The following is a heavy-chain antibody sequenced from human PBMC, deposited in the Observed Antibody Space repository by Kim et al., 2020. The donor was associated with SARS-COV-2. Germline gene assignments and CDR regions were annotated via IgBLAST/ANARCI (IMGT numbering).Heavy chain of an antibody. Sequence: GGSLRLSCAASGFTFSSYWMHWVRQAPGKGLVWVSRINSDGSSTSYADSVKGRFTISRDNAKNTLYLQMNSLRAEDTAVYYCARDRRGAGDLRYFDLWGRGTLVTVSS. CDR1: GFTFSSYW. D-gene: IGHD3-16*01. CDR2: INSDGSST. V-gene: IGHV3-74*01. J-gene: IGHJ2*01. CDR3: ARDRRGAGDLRYFDL.